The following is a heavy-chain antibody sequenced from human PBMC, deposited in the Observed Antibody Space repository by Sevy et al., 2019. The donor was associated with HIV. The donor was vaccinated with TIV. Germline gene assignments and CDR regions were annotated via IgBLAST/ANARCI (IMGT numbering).Heavy chain of an antibody. CDR3: AKEGNNSPDKFDS. Sequence: GGYLRLSCAASGFTFNKFAMSWVRQAPGKGLEWVSAISRKSLGTYYADPVKGRFSISRDDSKNTLYLQMSSLRGDDTAVYYCAKEGNNSPDKFDSWGQGILVTVSS. J-gene: IGHJ4*02. CDR1: GFTFNKFA. CDR2: ISRKSLGT. V-gene: IGHV3-23*01. D-gene: IGHD1-1*01.